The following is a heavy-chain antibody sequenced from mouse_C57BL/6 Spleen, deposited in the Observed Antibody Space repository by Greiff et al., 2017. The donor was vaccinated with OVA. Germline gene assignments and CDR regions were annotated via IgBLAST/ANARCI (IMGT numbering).Heavy chain of an antibody. Sequence: EVKLMESGPGMVKPSQSLSLTCTVTGYSITSGYDWHWIRHFPGNKLEWMGYISYSGSTNYNPSLKSRISITHDTSKNQFFLKLNSLTTEDTATYYCAREDYGSFDYWGQGTTLTVSS. CDR2: ISYSGST. V-gene: IGHV3-1*01. CDR3: AREDYGSFDY. J-gene: IGHJ2*01. D-gene: IGHD1-1*01. CDR1: GYSITSGYD.